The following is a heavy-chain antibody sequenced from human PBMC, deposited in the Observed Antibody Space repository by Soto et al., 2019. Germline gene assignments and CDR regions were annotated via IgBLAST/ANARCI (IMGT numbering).Heavy chain of an antibody. J-gene: IGHJ4*02. CDR1: GFTFSTYA. Sequence: GGSLRLSCAASGFTFSTYAMSWVCQAPGKGLEWVSGISGSGDSTYYADSVKGPFTISRDNSKNTLHLQMNSLRAEDTAVYYCAKMVRFRFFDFWGQGTLVTASS. CDR2: ISGSGDST. CDR3: AKMVRFRFFDF. V-gene: IGHV3-23*01. D-gene: IGHD3-10*01.